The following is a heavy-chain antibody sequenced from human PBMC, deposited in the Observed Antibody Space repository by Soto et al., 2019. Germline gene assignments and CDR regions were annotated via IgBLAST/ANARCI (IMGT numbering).Heavy chain of an antibody. CDR1: GFTFSTYW. Sequence: GGTVRLSCAASGFTFSTYWMHWVRQAPGKGLVWVSLINTDGSTTTYADSVKGRFTISRDNAKNTLYLQMNSLRAEDTAVYYCAGPRIAAAVYWAQRSLVLVS. V-gene: IGHV3-74*01. J-gene: IGHJ4*02. CDR2: INTDGSTT. CDR3: AGPRIAAAVY. D-gene: IGHD6-25*01.